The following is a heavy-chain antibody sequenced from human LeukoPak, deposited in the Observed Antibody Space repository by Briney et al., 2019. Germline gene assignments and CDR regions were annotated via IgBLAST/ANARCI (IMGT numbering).Heavy chain of an antibody. V-gene: IGHV4-59*08. J-gene: IGHJ4*02. D-gene: IGHD5-18*01. CDR3: ASRWGYGYITYYFDY. CDR1: GGSISSYY. Sequence: TSETLSLTCTVSGGSISSYYWSWIRQPPGKGLEWIGYIYYSGSTNYNPSLKSRITISVDTSKNQFSLKLSSVTAADTAVYYCASRWGYGYITYYFDYWGQGTLVTVSS. CDR2: IYYSGST.